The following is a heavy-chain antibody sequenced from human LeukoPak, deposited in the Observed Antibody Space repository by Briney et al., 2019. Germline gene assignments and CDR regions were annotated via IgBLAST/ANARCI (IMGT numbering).Heavy chain of an antibody. D-gene: IGHD2-2*01. V-gene: IGHV1-8*01. J-gene: IGHJ5*02. CDR2: MTPNSGQT. CDR3: ARNEYATGWFDH. CDR1: GYTFTSFD. Sequence: ASVKVCCKASGYTFTSFDINWVRQATGQGLEWLGWMTPNSGQTGYAQKFQGRVTLTRDTSTSTAYMELSSLTSEDTAVYYCARNEYATGWFDHWGQGTVVTVSS.